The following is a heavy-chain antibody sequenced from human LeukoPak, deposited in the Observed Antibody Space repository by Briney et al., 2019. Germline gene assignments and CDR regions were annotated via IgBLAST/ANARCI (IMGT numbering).Heavy chain of an antibody. V-gene: IGHV4-59*01. CDR2: IYYSGST. D-gene: IGHD3-3*01. CDR1: GGSISSYY. Sequence: SETLSLTCTVSGGSISSYYWSRIRQPPGKGLEWIGYIYYSGSTNYNPSLTSRVTISVDTSKNQFSLKLSSVTAADTAVYYCARESITIFGVVIYNWFDPWGQGTLVIVSS. J-gene: IGHJ5*02. CDR3: ARESITIFGVVIYNWFDP.